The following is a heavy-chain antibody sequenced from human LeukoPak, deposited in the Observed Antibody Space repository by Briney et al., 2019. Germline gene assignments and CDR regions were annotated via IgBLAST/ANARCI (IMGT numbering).Heavy chain of an antibody. J-gene: IGHJ4*02. CDR1: GFTFSTYW. V-gene: IGHV3-7*01. D-gene: IGHD3-22*01. CDR2: IKQDGTDK. Sequence: GGSLRLSCAGSGFTFSTYWMSWVRQAPGKGLDWVANIKQDGTDKYYVDSVKGRFTISRDNAKNSLYLQMNSLRAEDTAVYYCAREKLDSRGYVDYWGQGTLVTVSS. CDR3: AREKLDSRGYVDY.